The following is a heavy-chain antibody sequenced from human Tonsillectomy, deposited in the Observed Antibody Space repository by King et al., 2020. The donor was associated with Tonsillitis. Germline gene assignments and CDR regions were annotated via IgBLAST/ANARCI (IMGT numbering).Heavy chain of an antibody. D-gene: IGHD3-3*01. Sequence: VQLVESGAELKKPGESLRISCKGSGYSFTTHWISWVRQMPGKGLEWMGRIDPSDSYTNYNPSFQGHVTISADKSITTAYLQWSSLKASDTAMYYCARHQANDFWGGYIPAHGFDPWGQGTMVTVSS. V-gene: IGHV5-10-1*03. J-gene: IGHJ5*02. CDR3: ARHQANDFWGGYIPAHGFDP. CDR2: IDPSDSYT. CDR1: GYSFTTHW.